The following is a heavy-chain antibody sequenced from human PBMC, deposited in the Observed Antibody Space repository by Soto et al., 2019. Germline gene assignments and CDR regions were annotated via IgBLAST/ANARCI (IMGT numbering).Heavy chain of an antibody. V-gene: IGHV1-18*01. CDR3: VRDRRDSVPDRKPFES. CDR2: ISVYSGDT. Sequence: ASVKVSCKASGYSFSTYGIIWVRQAPGQGLEYMGWISVYSGDTNFAQKFQGRVTMTTDTSTNTAYMELRSLTSDDTAMYYYVRDRRDSVPDRKPFESWGKGTRVT. D-gene: IGHD4-4*01. CDR1: GYSFSTYG. J-gene: IGHJ3*02.